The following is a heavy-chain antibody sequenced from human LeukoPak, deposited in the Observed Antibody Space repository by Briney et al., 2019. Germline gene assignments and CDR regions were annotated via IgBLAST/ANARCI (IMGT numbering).Heavy chain of an antibody. CDR3: ARVSSYGSGSYYNPWIDY. V-gene: IGHV3-7*01. CDR2: IKQDGNEK. CDR1: GFTFSTYW. D-gene: IGHD3-10*01. J-gene: IGHJ4*02. Sequence: SGGSLRLSCAASGFTFSTYWMSWVRQAPGKGLEWVANIKQDGNEKYYVDSVKGRFTISRDNAENSLYLQMNSLRAEDTAVYYCARVSSYGSGSYYNPWIDYWGQGTLVTVSS.